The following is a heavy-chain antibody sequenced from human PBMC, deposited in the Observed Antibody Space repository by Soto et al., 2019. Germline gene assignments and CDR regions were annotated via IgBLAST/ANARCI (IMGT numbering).Heavy chain of an antibody. Sequence: PLGSLRLSCAASGFTFSASAMHWVRQASGKGLEWVGRIRSKGNSYATAYAASVKGRFTISRDDSKNTAYLQMNTLKTEDTAVYYCTRHSQDCWGRGTLVTVSS. J-gene: IGHJ4*02. CDR3: TRHSQDC. V-gene: IGHV3-73*01. CDR1: GFTFSASA. CDR2: IRSKGNSYAT.